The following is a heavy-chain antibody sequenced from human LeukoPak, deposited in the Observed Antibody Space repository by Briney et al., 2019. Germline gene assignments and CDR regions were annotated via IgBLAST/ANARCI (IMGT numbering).Heavy chain of an antibody. D-gene: IGHD3-3*01. CDR2: ISGNGGST. V-gene: IGHV3-64D*09. J-gene: IGHJ4*02. Sequence: PGGSLRLSCSASGFTFSRYPMHWVRPAPGKGVEYVSAISGNGGSTYYADSVKGRFTISRDNSKNTLYLQMSSLRTEDTAIYYCVKAQYDFWSGLDYWGQGTLVTVSS. CDR3: VKAQYDFWSGLDY. CDR1: GFTFSRYP.